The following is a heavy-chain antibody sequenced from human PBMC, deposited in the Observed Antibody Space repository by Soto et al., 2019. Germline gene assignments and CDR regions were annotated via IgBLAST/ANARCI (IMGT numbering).Heavy chain of an antibody. Sequence: QVQLQESGPGLVKPSETLSLTCTVSGGSISSYHWSWIRQPPGKGLEWIGYIYYSGKTNYNPSLKSRVTLSVDTSKNQFSLKLSSVTAADTAVYYCARGVAQLRFLDDAFDIWGQGTMVTVSS. D-gene: IGHD3-3*01. CDR2: IYYSGKT. CDR3: ARGVAQLRFLDDAFDI. CDR1: GGSISSYH. J-gene: IGHJ3*02. V-gene: IGHV4-59*12.